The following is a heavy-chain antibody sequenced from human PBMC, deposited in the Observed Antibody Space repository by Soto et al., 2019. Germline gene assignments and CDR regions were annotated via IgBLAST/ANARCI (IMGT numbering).Heavy chain of an antibody. CDR3: ARGACNGTSCSVSDP. Sequence: PGGSLRLSCVASGFTVRSHWMHWVRQSPGKGLVWVSQINSDGSSANYADAVKGRLPFSRDNAKKTLYLQMNSLRAEDKAVYYCARGACNGTSCSVSDPWGSGTLVPVS. D-gene: IGHD2-2*01. CDR1: GFTVRSHW. J-gene: IGHJ5*02. CDR2: INSDGSSA. V-gene: IGHV3-74*01.